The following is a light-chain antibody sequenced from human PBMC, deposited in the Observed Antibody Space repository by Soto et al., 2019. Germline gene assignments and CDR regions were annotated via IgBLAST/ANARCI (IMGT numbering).Light chain of an antibody. J-gene: IGKJ2*01. Sequence: EIVMTQSPATLSVSPGERATLSCRASQSVSSNLAWYQQKPGQAPRLLIYGASTRATGIPARFSGSGSGTEFALTISSLQSEDFAVYYCQHLTNWPPTFGQGTKLEIK. V-gene: IGKV3-15*01. CDR3: QHLTNWPPT. CDR2: GAS. CDR1: QSVSSN.